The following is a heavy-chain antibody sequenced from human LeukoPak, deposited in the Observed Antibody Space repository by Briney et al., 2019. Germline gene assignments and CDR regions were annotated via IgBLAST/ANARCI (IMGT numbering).Heavy chain of an antibody. CDR1: GYSFTSYW. CDR3: ARITFWYSSSSRGSFDY. J-gene: IGHJ4*02. V-gene: IGHV5-51*01. D-gene: IGHD6-6*01. Sequence: HGGALNISRRFSGYSFTSYWIGWGRQWPGKGRECMGSIYPGDSDTRYSPSFQCQVTISADKSISTAYLQWSSLKASDTAMYYCARITFWYSSSSRGSFDYWGKGTLVTVSS. CDR2: IYPGDSDT.